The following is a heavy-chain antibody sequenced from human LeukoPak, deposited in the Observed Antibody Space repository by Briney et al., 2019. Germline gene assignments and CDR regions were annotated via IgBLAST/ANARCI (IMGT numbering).Heavy chain of an antibody. CDR3: AKGDFCGSGRDYYYYMDV. J-gene: IGHJ6*03. CDR2: IGGSGSTT. V-gene: IGHV3-23*01. CDR1: GFTFSNVW. D-gene: IGHD3-10*01. Sequence: PGGSLRLSCAVSGFTFSNVWMNWVRQAAGKGLEWVSAIGGSGSTTYYGDSVKCRFTISRDNSKNTLYLQMNSLRAEDTAVYNCAKGDFCGSGRDYYYYMDVWGKGTTVTISS.